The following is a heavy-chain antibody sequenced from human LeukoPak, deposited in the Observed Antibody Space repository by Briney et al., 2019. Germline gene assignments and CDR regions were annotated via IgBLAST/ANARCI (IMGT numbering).Heavy chain of an antibody. CDR1: GFTFTSSS. D-gene: IGHD3-22*01. Sequence: SVKVSCKASGFTFTSSSVQWVRQARGQRLEWIGWIVVGSGNTNYAQKFQERVTTTRDMSTSTAYMELSSLRSEDTAVYYCAAGAYYDSSGYYSWGQGTLVTVSS. CDR2: IVVGSGNT. V-gene: IGHV1-58*01. CDR3: AAGAYYDSSGYYS. J-gene: IGHJ4*02.